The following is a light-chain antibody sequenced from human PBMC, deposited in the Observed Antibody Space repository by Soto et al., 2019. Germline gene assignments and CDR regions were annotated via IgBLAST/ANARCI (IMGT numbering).Light chain of an antibody. J-gene: IGKJ4*01. Sequence: EIVLTQSPATLSLSPGERATLSCRASQSVRSYLAWYQQRPGQAPRLLIYDVSNRATGIPARFSGSRSGTDFTLTISSLEPEDFAVYYCQHRSSWPLTFGGGTKVEFK. V-gene: IGKV3-11*01. CDR2: DVS. CDR1: QSVRSY. CDR3: QHRSSWPLT.